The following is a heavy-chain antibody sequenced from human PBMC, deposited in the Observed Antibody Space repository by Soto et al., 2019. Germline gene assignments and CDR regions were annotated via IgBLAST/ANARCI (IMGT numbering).Heavy chain of an antibody. Sequence: VKVSCKASGYTFTGYFMHWVRQAPEQGLEWMGWINPNSGGTNYAQKFQGWVTMTRDTSISTAYMELSRLRSDDTAVYYCARGAPLYSYGYSSNPTFDYWGQGTLVTVSS. CDR1: GYTFTGYF. CDR2: INPNSGGT. J-gene: IGHJ4*02. V-gene: IGHV1-2*04. CDR3: ARGAPLYSYGYSSNPTFDY. D-gene: IGHD5-18*01.